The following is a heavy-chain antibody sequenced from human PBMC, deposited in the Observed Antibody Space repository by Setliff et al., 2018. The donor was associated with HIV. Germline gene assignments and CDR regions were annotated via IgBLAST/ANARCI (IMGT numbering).Heavy chain of an antibody. CDR2: ITYDGSRT. CDR1: GFSFSNFA. V-gene: IGHV3-30*01. CDR3: AKDSAAGNYYYYYYMDV. J-gene: IGHJ6*03. Sequence: GGSLRLSCVASGFSFSNFAMHWVRQAPGKGLEWVSVITYDGSRTYYADSVKGRFTISRDNSKNTLYLQMNSLRAEDTAVYYCAKDSAAGNYYYYYYMDVWGKGTTVTVSS. D-gene: IGHD6-13*01.